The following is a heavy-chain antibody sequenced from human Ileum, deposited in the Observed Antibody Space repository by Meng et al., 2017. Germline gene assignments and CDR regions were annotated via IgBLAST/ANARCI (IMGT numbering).Heavy chain of an antibody. J-gene: IGHJ4*02. CDR3: AKDFSSSPGDY. CDR2: IRYDGSRT. D-gene: IGHD2/OR15-2a*01. V-gene: IGHV3-74*01. CDR1: GFTFSSYW. Sequence: EVQLVESGGGLVLPLGSLRLSCAASGFTFSSYWMHWVRQVPGKGLVWVSRIRYDGSRTGYADSVKGRFTISRDNAKNTVYLQMNSLRAEDTAIYYCAKDFSSSPGDYWGQGTLVTVSS.